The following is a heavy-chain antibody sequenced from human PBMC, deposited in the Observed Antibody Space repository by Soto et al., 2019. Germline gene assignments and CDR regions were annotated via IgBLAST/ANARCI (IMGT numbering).Heavy chain of an antibody. J-gene: IGHJ4*02. CDR1: GFTFSSYA. Sequence: EVQLLESGGGLVQPGGSLRLSCAASGFTFSSYAMSWVRQAPGKGLEWVSAISSSGGGTYYADSVKGRFTISRDNSKRTLYLQMNSLRAEDTAVYYCAKAPGRDCSRTSCTFDFWGQGTLVTVSS. D-gene: IGHD2-2*01. CDR2: ISSSGGGT. V-gene: IGHV3-23*01. CDR3: AKAPGRDCSRTSCTFDF.